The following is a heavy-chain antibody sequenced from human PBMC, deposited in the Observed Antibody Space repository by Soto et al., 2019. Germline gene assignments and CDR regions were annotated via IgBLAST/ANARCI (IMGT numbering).Heavy chain of an antibody. CDR2: INSDGSRT. D-gene: IGHD4-4*01. CDR1: GFTFTDYW. J-gene: IGHJ4*02. V-gene: IGHV3-74*01. Sequence: GGSLRLSCAASGFTFTDYWAHWVRQAPGKGLVWVSRINSDGSRTSYADSVTGRFTISRDNAKNTLYLQMNSLRVEDTALYYCARETYRGFYFDYWGQGTLVTVSS. CDR3: ARETYRGFYFDY.